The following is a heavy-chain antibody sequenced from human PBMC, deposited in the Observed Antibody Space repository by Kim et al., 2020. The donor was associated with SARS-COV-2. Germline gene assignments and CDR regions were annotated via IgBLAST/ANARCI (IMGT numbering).Heavy chain of an antibody. CDR3: AALRSGSYLGFDY. J-gene: IGHJ4*02. Sequence: GGSLRLSCAASGFTFSSYWMHWVRQAPGKGLVWVSRINSDGSSTSYADSVKGRFTISRDNAKNTLYLQMNRLRAEDTAVYYCAALRSGSYLGFDYWGQGTLVTVSS. D-gene: IGHD3-10*01. CDR1: GFTFSSYW. V-gene: IGHV3-74*01. CDR2: INSDGSST.